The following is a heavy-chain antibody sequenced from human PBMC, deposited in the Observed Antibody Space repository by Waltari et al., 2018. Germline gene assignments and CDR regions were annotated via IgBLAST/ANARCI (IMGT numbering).Heavy chain of an antibody. CDR2: IKQSGST. CDR3: AYYYDSSGKVY. J-gene: IGHJ4*02. V-gene: IGHV4-34*01. Sequence: VQLQPWGAGLLKPSETLSLTCAVFGGSFSGYCWRWLRQPQGKGLEWIGEIKQSGSTNYNPTHKSRVTISVDTSKNQFSLKLTSVTAADTAVYYCAYYYDSSGKVYWGQGTLVTVSS. CDR1: GGSFSGYC. D-gene: IGHD3-22*01.